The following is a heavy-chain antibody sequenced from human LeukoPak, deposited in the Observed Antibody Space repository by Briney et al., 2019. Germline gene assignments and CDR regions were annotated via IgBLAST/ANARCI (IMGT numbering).Heavy chain of an antibody. CDR3: ARDRGYSYGYYYGMDV. D-gene: IGHD5-18*01. V-gene: IGHV1-2*02. CDR2: INPNSGGT. CDR1: GYTFTGYY. Sequence: ASVKVFCKASGYTFTGYYMHWVRQAPGQGLEWMGWINPNSGGTNYAQKFQGRVTMTRDTSISTAYMELSRLRSDDTAVYYCARDRGYSYGYYYGMDVWGQGTTVTVSS. J-gene: IGHJ6*02.